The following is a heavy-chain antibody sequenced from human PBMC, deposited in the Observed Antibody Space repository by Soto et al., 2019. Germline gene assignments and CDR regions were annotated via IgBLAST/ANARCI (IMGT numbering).Heavy chain of an antibody. CDR2: IYYSGST. CDR3: ARGITMVRGVILTPYFDY. CDR1: SGSVSSGSYY. Sequence: SETLSLTCTVSSGSVSSGSYYWNWIRQPPEKGLEWIGYIYYSGSTNYNSSLKSRVTISVDTSKNQFSLKLSSVTAADTAVYYCARGITMVRGVILTPYFDYWGQGTLVTVSS. D-gene: IGHD3-10*01. V-gene: IGHV4-61*01. J-gene: IGHJ4*02.